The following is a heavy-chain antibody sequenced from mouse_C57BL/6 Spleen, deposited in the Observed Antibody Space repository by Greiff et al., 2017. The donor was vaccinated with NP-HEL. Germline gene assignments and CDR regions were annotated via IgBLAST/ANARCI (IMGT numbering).Heavy chain of an antibody. D-gene: IGHD2-10*01. V-gene: IGHV5-4*01. Sequence: EVQLVESGGGLVKPGGSLKLSCAASGFTFSSYAMSWVRQTPEKRLEWVATISDGGSYTYYPDNVKGRFTISRDNAKNNLYLQMSHLKSEDTAMYYCATYRKNAMDYWGQGTSVTVSS. J-gene: IGHJ4*01. CDR1: GFTFSSYA. CDR3: ATYRKNAMDY. CDR2: ISDGGSYT.